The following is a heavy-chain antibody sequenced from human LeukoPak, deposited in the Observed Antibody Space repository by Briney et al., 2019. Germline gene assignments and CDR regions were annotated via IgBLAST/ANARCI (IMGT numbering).Heavy chain of an antibody. Sequence: GGSLRLSCAASGFTFSSYAMSWVRQAPGKGLEWVSVISGSGGSTYYADSVKGRFTISRDNSKNTLYLQMNSLRAEDTALYYCARDPIGYSYIDYWGQGTLVTVSS. D-gene: IGHD5-18*01. CDR2: ISGSGGST. CDR3: ARDPIGYSYIDY. CDR1: GFTFSSYA. J-gene: IGHJ4*02. V-gene: IGHV3-23*01.